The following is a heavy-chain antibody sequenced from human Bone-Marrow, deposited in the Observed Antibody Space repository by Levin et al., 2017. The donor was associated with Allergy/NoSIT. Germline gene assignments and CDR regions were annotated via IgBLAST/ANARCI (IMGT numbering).Heavy chain of an antibody. D-gene: IGHD6-13*01. CDR3: ARDCPHLSYSSTWYYYYGMDV. CDR2: ISDSSSSI. V-gene: IGHV3-48*02. CDR1: GFTFSNSS. Sequence: ETLSLTCAASGFTFSNSSMNWVRQAPGKGLEWVSYISDSSSSIFYADSVKGRFTISRDNAKNSLFLQMNSLRDEDTAVYYCARDCPHLSYSSTWYYYYGMDVWGQGTTVTVSS. J-gene: IGHJ6*02.